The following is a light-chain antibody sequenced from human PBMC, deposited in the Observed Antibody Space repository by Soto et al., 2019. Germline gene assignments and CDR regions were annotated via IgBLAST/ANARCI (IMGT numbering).Light chain of an antibody. Sequence: QSVLTQPASVSGSPGQSITISCTGTSSDVGGYNYVSWYQQHPGKAPKLMIYDVTNRPSGISNRFSGSKSGNTASLTISGLQADDEADYYCSSYTSTTTYVFRTGTKVNVL. CDR2: DVT. V-gene: IGLV2-14*01. CDR1: SSDVGGYNY. J-gene: IGLJ1*01. CDR3: SSYTSTTTYV.